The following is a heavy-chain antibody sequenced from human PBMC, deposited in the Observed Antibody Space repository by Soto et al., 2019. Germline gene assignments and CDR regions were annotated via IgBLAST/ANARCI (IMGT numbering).Heavy chain of an antibody. J-gene: IGHJ5*02. CDR3: AIQRTIFGVVIFPSWWFAP. Sequence: SETLSLTCTVSGGSISSSSYYWGWIRQPPGKGLEWIGSIYYSGSTYYNPSLKSRVTISVDTSKNQFSLKLSSVTAADTAVYYCAIQRTIFGVVIFPSWWFAPWGQGTLVTVSS. CDR2: IYYSGST. V-gene: IGHV4-39*01. D-gene: IGHD3-3*01. CDR1: GGSISSSSYY.